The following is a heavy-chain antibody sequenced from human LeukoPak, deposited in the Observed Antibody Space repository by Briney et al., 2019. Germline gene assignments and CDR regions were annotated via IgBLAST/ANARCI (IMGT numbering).Heavy chain of an antibody. CDR3: ARRYYYNLGSFPFDF. V-gene: IGHV4-34*01. Sequence: SETLSLTCAVSGGPFSGYFWSWIRQSSGKGLEWIGETHNSGTTNYNPSLNSRVTISEDTSKNQFYLNLSSVTAADTAVYYCARRYYYNLGSFPFDFWGQGTLVTVSS. D-gene: IGHD3-10*01. CDR1: GGPFSGYF. J-gene: IGHJ4*02. CDR2: THNSGTT.